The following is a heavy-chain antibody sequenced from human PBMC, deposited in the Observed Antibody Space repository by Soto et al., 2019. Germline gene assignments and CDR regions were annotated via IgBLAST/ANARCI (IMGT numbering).Heavy chain of an antibody. CDR2: ISYDGSNK. CDR1: GFTFSSYG. CDR3: AKDGDCSGGSCYFGGLDY. V-gene: IGHV3-30*18. D-gene: IGHD2-15*01. J-gene: IGHJ4*02. Sequence: GGSLRLSCAASGFTFSSYGMHWVRQAPGKGLEWVAVISYDGSNKYYADSVKGRFTISRDNSKNTLYLQMNSLRVEDTAVYYCAKDGDCSGGSCYFGGLDYWGQGTLVTVSS.